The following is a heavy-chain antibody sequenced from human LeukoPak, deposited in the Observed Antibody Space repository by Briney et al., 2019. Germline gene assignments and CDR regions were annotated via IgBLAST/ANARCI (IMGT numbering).Heavy chain of an antibody. CDR1: EFTFSTYG. CDR2: ISSDSNYI. D-gene: IGHD3/OR15-3a*01. Sequence: KTGGSLRLSCAASEFTFSTYGMNWVRQAPGKGLEWISSISSDSNYIFYADSLKGRFTISRDNAKNSLYLQMISLRAEDTAVYYCARVAFGLYVMDVWGQGTTVTVSS. J-gene: IGHJ6*02. CDR3: ARVAFGLYVMDV. V-gene: IGHV3-21*01.